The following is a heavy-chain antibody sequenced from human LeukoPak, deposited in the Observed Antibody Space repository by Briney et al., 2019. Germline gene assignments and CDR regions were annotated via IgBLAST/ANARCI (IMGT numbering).Heavy chain of an antibody. J-gene: IGHJ4*02. CDR2: IYYSGST. D-gene: IGHD3-22*01. Sequence: SETLSLTCTVSGGSISSYYWSWIRQPPGKGLEWIGYIYYSGSTNYNPSLKSRVTISVDTSKNQFSLKLSSVTAADTAAYYCARDHPYYYDSSGYFDYWGQGTLVTVSS. CDR1: GGSISSYY. CDR3: ARDHPYYYDSSGYFDY. V-gene: IGHV4-59*01.